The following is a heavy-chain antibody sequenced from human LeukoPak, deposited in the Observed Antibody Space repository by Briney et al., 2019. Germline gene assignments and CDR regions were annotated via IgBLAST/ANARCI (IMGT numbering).Heavy chain of an antibody. CDR2: FHTDGNI. J-gene: IGHJ4*02. D-gene: IGHD3-10*01. Sequence: GGSLRLSCAASGFSARSDHMNWVRQAPGKGLEWVSLFHTDGNIYYAASVKGRFTISRDDSKNAVYLQMNSLRAEDTAVYYCAKGRGGDWGQGTLVTVSS. CDR1: GFSARSDH. V-gene: IGHV3-53*01. CDR3: AKGRGGD.